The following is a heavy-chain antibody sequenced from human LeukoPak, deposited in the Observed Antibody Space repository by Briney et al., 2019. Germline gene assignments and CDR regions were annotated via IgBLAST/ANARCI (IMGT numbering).Heavy chain of an antibody. D-gene: IGHD1-26*01. CDR2: INDNGGRT. CDR1: GFTFSRYA. V-gene: IGHV3-64D*09. CDR3: LKDVGGSYAFDY. J-gene: IGHJ4*02. Sequence: PGGSLRLSCSASGFTFSRYAMHWVRRAPGKGLEYVSGINDNGGRTHYGDSVKGRFSISRDNSKNTLHLQMSTLRAEDTALYYCLKDVGGSYAFDYWGQGILVTVAS.